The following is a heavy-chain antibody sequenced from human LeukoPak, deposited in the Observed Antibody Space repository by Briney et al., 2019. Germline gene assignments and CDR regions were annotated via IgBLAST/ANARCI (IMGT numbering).Heavy chain of an antibody. Sequence: GGSLRLSCGGSGYHFSSNWMSLVRQAPGKGLEWVANIKYDGSETYYVDSVKGRFTISRDNARNSLYLHMNSLRAEDTAVYYCVREDLGYCSGPCFYDWGQGTLVTVSS. J-gene: IGHJ4*02. CDR1: GYHFSSNW. CDR3: VREDLGYCSGPCFYD. CDR2: IKYDGSET. V-gene: IGHV3-7*01. D-gene: IGHD2-2*03.